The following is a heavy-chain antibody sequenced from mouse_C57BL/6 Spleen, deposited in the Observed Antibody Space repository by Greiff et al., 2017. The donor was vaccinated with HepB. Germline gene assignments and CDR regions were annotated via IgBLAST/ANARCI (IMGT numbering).Heavy chain of an antibody. Sequence: QVQLKESGPGILQPSQTLSLTCSFSGFSLSTFGMGVGWIRQPSGKGLEWLAHIWWDDDKYYNPALKSRLTISKDTSKNQVFLKIANGDTADTATYYCARIHYYGSSHFDYWGQGTTLTVSS. CDR1: GFSLSTFGMG. J-gene: IGHJ2*01. V-gene: IGHV8-8*01. D-gene: IGHD1-1*01. CDR3: ARIHYYGSSHFDY. CDR2: IWWDDDK.